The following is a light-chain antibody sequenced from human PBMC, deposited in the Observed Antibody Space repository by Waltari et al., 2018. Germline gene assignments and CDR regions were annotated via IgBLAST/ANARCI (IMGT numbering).Light chain of an antibody. CDR1: SSDVGDYEY. V-gene: IGLV2-11*01. J-gene: IGLJ2*01. CDR3: CSYVGASTFV. CDR2: DVY. Sequence: QSALTQPRSVSGSPGQSVTISCTGASSDVGDYEYVSWYQQHPGKVPKLLIFDVYKRPSGVPDRFSGSKAGNTTSLTISGLHPEDEADYHCCSYVGASTFVFGGGTKLTVL.